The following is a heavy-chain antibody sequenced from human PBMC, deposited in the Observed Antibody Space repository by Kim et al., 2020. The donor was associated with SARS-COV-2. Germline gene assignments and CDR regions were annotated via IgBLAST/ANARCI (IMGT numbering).Heavy chain of an antibody. Sequence: ASVKVSCKASGYTFTSYDINWVRQATGQGLEWMGWMNPNSGNTGYAQKFQGRVTMTRNTSISTAYMELSSLRSEDTAVYYCARGLKLSKKVVVAATPWYVWGQGTTVTVSS. CDR1: GYTFTSYD. V-gene: IGHV1-8*01. D-gene: IGHD2-15*01. CDR2: MNPNSGNT. CDR3: ARGLKLSKKVVVAATPWYV. J-gene: IGHJ6*02.